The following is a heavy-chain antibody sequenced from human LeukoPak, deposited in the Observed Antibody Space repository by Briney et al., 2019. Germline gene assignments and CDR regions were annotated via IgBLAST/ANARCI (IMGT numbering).Heavy chain of an antibody. Sequence: PSETLSLTCTVSGGSISSSSYYWGWIRQPPGKELEWIGSIYYSGSTYHNPSLKSRVTILVDTSKSQFSLKLSSVTAADTAIYYCARARYDSSLDYWGQGTLVTVSS. J-gene: IGHJ4*02. D-gene: IGHD3-22*01. CDR1: GGSISSSSYY. CDR2: IYYSGST. CDR3: ARARYDSSLDY. V-gene: IGHV4-39*07.